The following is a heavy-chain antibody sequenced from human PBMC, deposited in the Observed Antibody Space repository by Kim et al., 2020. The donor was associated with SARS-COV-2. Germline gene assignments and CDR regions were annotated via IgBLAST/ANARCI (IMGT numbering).Heavy chain of an antibody. CDR3: ARERLEPVSHPSFDL. Sequence: PKLQGRVTKTTDTSTSTAYMELRSLRSDDTAVYYCARERLEPVSHPSFDLWGRGTLVTVSS. J-gene: IGHJ2*01. D-gene: IGHD4-4*01. V-gene: IGHV1-18*01.